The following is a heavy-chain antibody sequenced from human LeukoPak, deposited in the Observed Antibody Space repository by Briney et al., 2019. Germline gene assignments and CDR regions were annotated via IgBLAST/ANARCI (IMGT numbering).Heavy chain of an antibody. CDR3: ARHPRDDYGGFGLDS. CDR1: GGSIRANSYY. CDR2: LYYNGST. J-gene: IGHJ4*02. V-gene: IGHV4-39*01. Sequence: KPSETLSLPCTVSGGSIRANSYYWAWIRQPPRKGLEWICTLYYNGSTYLNPSLKSRVTISVDTSRNHFSLSLNSVTAADTATYYCARHPRDDYGGFGLDSWGQGILVSVYS. D-gene: IGHD4-23*01.